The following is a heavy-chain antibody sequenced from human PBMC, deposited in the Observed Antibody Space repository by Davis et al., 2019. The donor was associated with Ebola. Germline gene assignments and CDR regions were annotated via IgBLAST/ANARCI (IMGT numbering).Heavy chain of an antibody. D-gene: IGHD3-22*01. V-gene: IGHV4-59*08. CDR3: ARHSPFYDSSGYYYVDFDY. CDR2: IYYSGST. Sequence: MPSETLSLTCDVYGGSFSGYYWSWVRQHPGKGLEWIGYIYYSGSTNYNPSLKSRVTISVDTSKNQFSLKLSSVTAADTAVYYCARHSPFYDSSGYYYVDFDYWGQGTLVTVSS. J-gene: IGHJ4*02. CDR1: GGSFSGYY.